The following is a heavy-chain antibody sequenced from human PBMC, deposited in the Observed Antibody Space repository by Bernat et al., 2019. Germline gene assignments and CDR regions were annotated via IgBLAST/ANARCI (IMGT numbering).Heavy chain of an antibody. V-gene: IGHV3-30*18. CDR1: GFTFSSYA. Sequence: QVQLVESGGGVVQPGRSLRLSCAASGFTFSSYAMHWVRQAPGKGLEWVAVISYDGSNKYYADSVKGRFTISRDNSKNTLYLQMNSLRAEDTAVYYCAKFCRGEGDFDYWGQGTLVTVSS. CDR2: ISYDGSNK. J-gene: IGHJ4*02. D-gene: IGHD3-10*01. CDR3: AKFCRGEGDFDY.